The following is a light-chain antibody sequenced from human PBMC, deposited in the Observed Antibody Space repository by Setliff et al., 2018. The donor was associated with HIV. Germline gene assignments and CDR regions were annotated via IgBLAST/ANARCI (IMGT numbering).Light chain of an antibody. J-gene: IGLJ3*02. CDR1: NIGSKS. V-gene: IGLV3-21*04. CDR3: QGWDSSSDNWV. CDR2: YDT. Sequence: SYELTQSPSVSVAPGKTARITCGGSNIGSKSVHWYQQKPGQAPVLVIFYDTDRPSGIPERFSASNSGNTATLTISRVEAGDEADYYCQGWDSSSDNWVFGGGTKVTVL.